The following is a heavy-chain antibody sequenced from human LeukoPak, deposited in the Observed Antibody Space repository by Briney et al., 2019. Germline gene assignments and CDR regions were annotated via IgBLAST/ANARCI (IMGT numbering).Heavy chain of an antibody. CDR2: ISRSGSTK. CDR1: GFTFSDYN. Sequence: GGSLRLSCAASGFTFSDYNMRWIRQAPGKGLEWVSSISRSGSTKYYADSVKGRFTISRDNAKNSLFLQMNSLRAEDTAVYYCARERVTAPPGYYYYYMDVWGKGTTVTVSS. CDR3: ARERVTAPPGYYYYYMDV. D-gene: IGHD2-21*02. V-gene: IGHV3-11*04. J-gene: IGHJ6*03.